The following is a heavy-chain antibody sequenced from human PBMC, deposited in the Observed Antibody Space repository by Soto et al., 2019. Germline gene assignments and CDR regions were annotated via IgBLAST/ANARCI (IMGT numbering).Heavy chain of an antibody. CDR3: AGGFRSWVPTP. J-gene: IGHJ5*02. D-gene: IGHD6-13*01. CDR1: GGSFIVHY. Sequence: PSETLSLTCAVFGGSFIVHYWSWVRQPPGKGLEWIGEINQDGSTSYNPSLQSRVTISVDTSKIQFSLKLSSVTAADTAVYYCAGGFRSWVPTPWGQGTQVTVSS. CDR2: INQDGST. V-gene: IGHV4-34*01.